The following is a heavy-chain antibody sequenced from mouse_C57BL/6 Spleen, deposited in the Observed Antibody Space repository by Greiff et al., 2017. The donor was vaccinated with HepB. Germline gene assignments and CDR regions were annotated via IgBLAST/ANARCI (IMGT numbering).Heavy chain of an antibody. J-gene: IGHJ4*01. CDR1: GFTFSSYG. V-gene: IGHV5-6*01. Sequence: EVKVVESGGDLVKPGGSLKLSCAASGFTFSSYGMSWVRQTPDKRLEWVATISSGGSYTYYPDSVKGRFTISRDNAKNTLYLQMSSLKSEDTAMYYCARDYYGSSLDAMDYWGQGTSVTVSS. CDR2: ISSGGSYT. D-gene: IGHD1-1*01. CDR3: ARDYYGSSLDAMDY.